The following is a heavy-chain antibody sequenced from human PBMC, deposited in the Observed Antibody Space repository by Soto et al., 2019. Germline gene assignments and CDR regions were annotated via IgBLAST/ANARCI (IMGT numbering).Heavy chain of an antibody. D-gene: IGHD1-26*01. J-gene: IGHJ2*01. CDR2: IHGDGDYM. CDR1: GFTFSCCA. Sequence: EVQLLDSGGGLVQPGGSLRLSCAASGFTFSCCAMSWVRQAPGKGLEWVSTIHGDGDYMQYTDSVQGRFTSSRDNSRNKLYLQMYSLTGDYTAVYYCVTNRGRGSYTNWSFASWARGTLVTVSS. CDR3: VTNRGRGSYTNWSFAS. V-gene: IGHV3-23*01.